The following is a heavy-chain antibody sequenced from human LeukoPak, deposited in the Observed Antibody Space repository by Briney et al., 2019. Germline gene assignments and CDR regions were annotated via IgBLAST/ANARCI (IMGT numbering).Heavy chain of an antibody. CDR1: GGSISSGSYF. D-gene: IGHD3-16*02. CDR2: LYTGGST. Sequence: ASQTLSLTXTVSGGSISSGSYFWTWIRQPAGKGLEWIGRLYTGGSTKYNPSLKSRVTISVDTSKNQFSLKLSSVTAADTAVYYCARYVWGSYPTFEDYWGQGTLVTVSS. J-gene: IGHJ4*02. CDR3: ARYVWGSYPTFEDY. V-gene: IGHV4-61*02.